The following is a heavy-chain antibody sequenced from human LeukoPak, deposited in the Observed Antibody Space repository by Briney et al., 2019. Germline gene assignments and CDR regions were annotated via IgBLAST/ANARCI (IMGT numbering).Heavy chain of an antibody. CDR1: GGSISSGGYS. V-gene: IGHV4-30-2*01. Sequence: SETLSLTCAVSGGSISSGGYSWSWIRQPPGKGLEWIGYIYHSGSTYYNPSLKSRVTISVDRSKNQFSLKLSSVTAADTAVYYCARGSSSWYVVWFDPWGQGTLVTVSS. J-gene: IGHJ5*02. CDR3: ARGSSSWYVVWFDP. CDR2: IYHSGST. D-gene: IGHD6-13*01.